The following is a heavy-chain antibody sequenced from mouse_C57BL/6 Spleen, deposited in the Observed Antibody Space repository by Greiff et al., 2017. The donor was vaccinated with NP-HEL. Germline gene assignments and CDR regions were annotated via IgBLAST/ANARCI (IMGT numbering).Heavy chain of an antibody. CDR2: IDPSDSET. V-gene: IGHV1-52*01. Sequence: QVQLQQPGAELVRPGSSVKLSCKASGYTFTSYWMHWVKQRPIQGLEWIGNIDPSDSETHYNQKFKDKATLTVDKSSSTAYMQLSSLTSEDSAVYYCARRGGPYSNYPDYWGQGTTLTVSS. D-gene: IGHD2-5*01. CDR3: ARRGGPYSNYPDY. CDR1: GYTFTSYW. J-gene: IGHJ2*01.